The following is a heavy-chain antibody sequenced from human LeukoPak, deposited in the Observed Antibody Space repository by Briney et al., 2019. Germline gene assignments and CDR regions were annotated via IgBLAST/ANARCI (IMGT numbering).Heavy chain of an antibody. CDR1: GFTMRNHW. Sequence: PGGSLRLSCAASGFTMRNHWMSWVRQAPGKGLEWVADIKQDGSEIHYVDSVKGRFTISRDNAKNSLYLQMNSLRVEDTAVFYCARDQYDTWSRRGNFDSWGQGTLVIVSS. D-gene: IGHD3-3*01. CDR2: IKQDGSEI. V-gene: IGHV3-7*03. J-gene: IGHJ4*02. CDR3: ARDQYDTWSRRGNFDS.